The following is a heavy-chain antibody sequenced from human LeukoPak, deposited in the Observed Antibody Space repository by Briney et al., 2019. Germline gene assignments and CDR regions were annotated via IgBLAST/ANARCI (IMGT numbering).Heavy chain of an antibody. CDR1: GFTFSSYW. V-gene: IGHV3-74*01. J-gene: IGHJ4*02. D-gene: IGHD5-12*01. Sequence: QPGGSLRLSCAASGFTFSSYWMHWVRQAPGKGLMWVSRINSDGSITNYADSVKGRFTISRDNAKNTLYLQMNSLRAEDTAAYYCARVRATFSPHFDNWGQGTLVTVSS. CDR3: ARVRATFSPHFDN. CDR2: INSDGSIT.